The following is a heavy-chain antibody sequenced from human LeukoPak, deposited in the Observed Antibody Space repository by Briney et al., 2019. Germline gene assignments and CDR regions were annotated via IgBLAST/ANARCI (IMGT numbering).Heavy chain of an antibody. V-gene: IGHV3-53*01. Sequence: GGSLRLSCTVSGFTVSSNSMSWVRQAPGKGLEWVSFIYSDNTHYSDSVKGRFTISRDNSKNTLYLQMNSLRAEDTAVYYCARVSIVVVPAAYRGHDAFDIWGQGTMVTVSS. D-gene: IGHD2-2*01. CDR3: ARVSIVVVPAAYRGHDAFDI. CDR1: GFTVSSNS. CDR2: IYSDNT. J-gene: IGHJ3*02.